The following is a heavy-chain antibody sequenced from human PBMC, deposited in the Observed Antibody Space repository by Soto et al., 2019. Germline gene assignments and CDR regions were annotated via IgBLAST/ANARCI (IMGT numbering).Heavy chain of an antibody. D-gene: IGHD6-6*01. J-gene: IGHJ4*02. V-gene: IGHV4-39*01. Sequence: QLQLQESGPGLVKPSETLSLTCTVSGDSISSSNYYWGWIRQPPGKGLEWIGSIYKSGSTYYNPSLKSRSTRSVATSKNQFCLKLSLVTAADTAVYYCARKGGIAARPNYDYWGQITLVTVSS. CDR1: GDSISSSNYY. CDR3: ARKGGIAARPNYDY. CDR2: IYKSGST.